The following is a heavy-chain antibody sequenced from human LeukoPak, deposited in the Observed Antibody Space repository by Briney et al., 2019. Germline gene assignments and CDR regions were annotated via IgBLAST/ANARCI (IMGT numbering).Heavy chain of an antibody. J-gene: IGHJ4*02. CDR2: ISSSSSYI. V-gene: IGHV3-21*04. CDR3: ARWGGYSYGFTRGFDS. CDR1: GFTFSSYS. Sequence: GGSLRLSCAASGFTFSSYSMNWVRQAPGKGLEWVSSISSSSSYIYYADSVKGRFTISRDNAKNSLYLQMNSLRAEDTAVYYCARWGGYSYGFTRGFDSWGQGTLVTVSS. D-gene: IGHD5-18*01.